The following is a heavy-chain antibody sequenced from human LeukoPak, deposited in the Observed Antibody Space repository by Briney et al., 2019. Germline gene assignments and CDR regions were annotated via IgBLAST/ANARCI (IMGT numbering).Heavy chain of an antibody. CDR1: GFTFSSYE. CDR2: ISISGGSI. CDR3: ARGPLWFGGDYYYFYMDV. J-gene: IGHJ6*03. D-gene: IGHD3-10*01. Sequence: HPGGSLRLSCAASGFTFSSYEMNWVRQAPGKGLEWVSNISISGGSIYYADSVKGRFTISRDNAKNSLYLQMNSLRVEDTGIYYCARGPLWFGGDYYYFYMDVWGKGTAVTISS. V-gene: IGHV3-48*03.